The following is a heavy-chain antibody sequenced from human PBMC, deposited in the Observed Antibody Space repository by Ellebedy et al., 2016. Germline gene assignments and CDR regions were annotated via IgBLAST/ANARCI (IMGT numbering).Heavy chain of an antibody. CDR1: GFTFSSYW. V-gene: IGHV4-59*12. CDR3: ARGDAEWLPNLDC. CDR2: IYYSGST. D-gene: IGHD3-3*01. Sequence: ESLKISXAASGFTFSSYWMSWVRQAPGKGLEWIGYIYYSGSTNYNPSLKSRVTISVDTSKNQFSLKLSSMTAADTGVYYCARGDAEWLPNLDCWGQGTLVTVSS. J-gene: IGHJ4*02.